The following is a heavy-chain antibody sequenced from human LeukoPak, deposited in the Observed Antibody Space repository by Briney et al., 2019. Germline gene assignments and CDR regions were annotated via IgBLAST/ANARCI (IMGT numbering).Heavy chain of an antibody. CDR1: GFTFSSYG. CDR3: AKYGSGSYYRFDY. J-gene: IGHJ4*02. CDR2: IRYDGSNK. D-gene: IGHD3-10*01. V-gene: IGHV3-30*02. Sequence: GGSLRLSCAASGFTFSSYGMHWVRQAPGKGLEWVAFIRYDGSNKYYADSVKGRFTISRDNSKNTLYLQMNSLRAEDTAVYYCAKYGSGSYYRFDYWGQGTLVTVSS.